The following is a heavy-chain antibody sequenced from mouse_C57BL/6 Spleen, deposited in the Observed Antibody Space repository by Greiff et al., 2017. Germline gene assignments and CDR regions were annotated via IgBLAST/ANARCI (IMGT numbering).Heavy chain of an antibody. CDR1: GYTFTDYY. CDR2: INPNNGGT. CDR3: ATSYSNYEGYFDY. J-gene: IGHJ2*01. V-gene: IGHV1-26*01. D-gene: IGHD2-5*01. Sequence: EVQLQQSGPALVKPGASVKISCKASGYTFTDYYMNWVKQSHGKSLEWIGDINPNNGGTSYNQKFKGKTTLTVDKSSSTAYMQLRSLTSEDSAVYYCATSYSNYEGYFDYWGRGTTLTVSS.